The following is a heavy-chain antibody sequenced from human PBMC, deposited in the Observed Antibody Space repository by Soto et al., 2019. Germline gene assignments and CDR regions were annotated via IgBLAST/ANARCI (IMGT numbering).Heavy chain of an antibody. CDR3: ARSRSSAMVTSDY. D-gene: IGHD2-2*01. CDR1: GYSFPDYG. J-gene: IGHJ4*02. CDR2: SAAYNDDT. V-gene: IGHV1-18*01. Sequence: QVQLVQSGTEVKKPGASVKVSCKTSGYSFPDYGVTWVRKAPGEGLQWMGWSAAYNDDTDYAQDFQGRVTMTTDTSTSTAYMELRSLRSDDTAVYFCARSRSSAMVTSDYWGQGTLVTVSS.